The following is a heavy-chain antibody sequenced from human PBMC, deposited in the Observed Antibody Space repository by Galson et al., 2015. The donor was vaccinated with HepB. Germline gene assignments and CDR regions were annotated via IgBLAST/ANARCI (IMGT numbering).Heavy chain of an antibody. CDR1: GFIFSNSA. D-gene: IGHD5-18*01. V-gene: IGHV3-30*04. Sequence: SLRLSCAASGFIFSNSAMHWVRQAPGKGLEWVAVISYDGRNLYYADSVKGRFTISRDNSKNTLNLQMNSLRAEDTAVYYCVKGGGGYRNDQEGDVVYWGQGTLVTVSS. CDR2: ISYDGRNL. J-gene: IGHJ4*02. CDR3: VKGGGGYRNDQEGDVVY.